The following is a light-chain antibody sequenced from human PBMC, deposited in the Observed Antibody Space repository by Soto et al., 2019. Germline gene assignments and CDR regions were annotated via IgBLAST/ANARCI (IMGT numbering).Light chain of an antibody. CDR3: QQRYNWPRGA. J-gene: IGKJ4*01. Sequence: EIVLTQSPATLSLSPGERATLSCRASQSIRSYLAWYQQKPGQAPRILLYGASNRSTGIPARFSGSGSGTDFTLTISSLEPEDFAVYYCQQRYNWPRGAFGGGTKVEIK. CDR2: GAS. CDR1: QSIRSY. V-gene: IGKV3-11*01.